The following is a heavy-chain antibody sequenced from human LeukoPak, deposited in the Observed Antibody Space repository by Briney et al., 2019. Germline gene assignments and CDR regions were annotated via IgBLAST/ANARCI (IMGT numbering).Heavy chain of an antibody. Sequence: PGGSLRLSCAASGFTFSSYAMHWVRQAPGKGLEWVAVISYDGSNKYYADSVKGRFTISRDNSKNTLYLQMNSLRAEDTAVYYCARVMNSSGYYYVFGYYYGMDVWGQGTTVTVSS. CDR2: ISYDGSNK. J-gene: IGHJ6*02. CDR1: GFTFSSYA. D-gene: IGHD3-22*01. V-gene: IGHV3-30*04. CDR3: ARVMNSSGYYYVFGYYYGMDV.